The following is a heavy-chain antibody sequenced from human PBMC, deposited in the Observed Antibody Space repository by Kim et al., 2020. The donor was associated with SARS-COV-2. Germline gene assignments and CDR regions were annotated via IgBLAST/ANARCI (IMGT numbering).Heavy chain of an antibody. Sequence: ADSVKGRFTSSRDNTENSLYLQMHSMRAEDTAVYYWARCTNPDYCYYMDVWGKGTTVTVSS. V-gene: IGHV3-21*01. CDR3: ARCTNPDYCYYMDV. J-gene: IGHJ6*03. D-gene: IGHD1-1*01.